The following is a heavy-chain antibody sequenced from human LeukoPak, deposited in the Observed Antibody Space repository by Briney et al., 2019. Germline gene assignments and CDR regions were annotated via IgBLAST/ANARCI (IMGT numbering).Heavy chain of an antibody. CDR3: ARDGQMTTVTTPDY. J-gene: IGHJ4*02. V-gene: IGHV3-64*01. CDR1: GFTFSSYA. Sequence: AGGSLRLSCAASGFTFSSYAMHWVRQAPGKGLEYVSAISSNGGSTYYANSVKGRFTISRDNSKNTLYLQMGSLRAEDMAVYYCARDGQMTTVTTPDYWGQGTLVAVSS. CDR2: ISSNGGST. D-gene: IGHD4-17*01.